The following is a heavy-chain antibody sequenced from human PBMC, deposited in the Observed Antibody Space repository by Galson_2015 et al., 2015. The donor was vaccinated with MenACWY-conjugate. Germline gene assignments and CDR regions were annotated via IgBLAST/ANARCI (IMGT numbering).Heavy chain of an antibody. CDR2: ASGSSGVT. CDR3: AKGPLYDSSGSDSYYYDH. Sequence: SLRLSCAASGFIFNKFAMTWLRQAPGEGLEWVSAASGSSGVTNHADSGEVRFTISSDRSTNTLYLPLTSLKAEDTAIYYCAKGPLYDSSGSDSYYYDHWGQGSLVTVSS. V-gene: IGHV3-23*01. CDR1: GFIFNKFA. J-gene: IGHJ4*02. D-gene: IGHD3-22*01.